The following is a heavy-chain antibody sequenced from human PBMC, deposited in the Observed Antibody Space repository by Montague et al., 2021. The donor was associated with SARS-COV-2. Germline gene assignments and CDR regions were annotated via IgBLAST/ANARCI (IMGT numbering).Heavy chain of an antibody. V-gene: IGHV4-39*01. CDR1: GGSISSGSYY. D-gene: IGHD4-17*01. J-gene: IGHJ5*02. Sequence: SETLSLTCTVSGGSISSGSYYWSWIRQPPGKGLEWIGSIYYSGSTYYNPSLKSRVTISVDTSKNQFSLKLSSVTAADTAVYYCAADSGERDWFDPWGQGTMVTVSS. CDR3: AADSGERDWFDP. CDR2: IYYSGST.